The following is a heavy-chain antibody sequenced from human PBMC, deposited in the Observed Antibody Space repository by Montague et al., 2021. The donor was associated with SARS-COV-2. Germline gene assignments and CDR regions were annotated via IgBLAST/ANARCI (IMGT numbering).Heavy chain of an antibody. CDR2: IYYSGST. Sequence: TLSLTCTVSGGSISSGGYYWSWIRQHPGKGLEWIGYIYYSGSTYYNPSLKSRVTISVDTSKNQFSLKLSSVTAADTAVYYCARAQSHWLLFVYDFDYWGQGTLVTVSS. J-gene: IGHJ4*02. CDR3: ARAQSHWLLFVYDFDY. CDR1: GGSISSGGYY. V-gene: IGHV4-31*03. D-gene: IGHD2-21*01.